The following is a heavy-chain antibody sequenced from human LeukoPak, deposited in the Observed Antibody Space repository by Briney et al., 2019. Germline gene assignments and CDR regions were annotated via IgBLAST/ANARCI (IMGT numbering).Heavy chain of an antibody. CDR1: GYTFTGYY. J-gene: IGHJ4*02. V-gene: IGHV1-2*02. CDR3: ARAYITMVRGVSETPGY. Sequence: GASVKVSCKASGYTFTGYYMHWARQAPGQGLEWMGWINPNSGGTNYAQKFQGRVTMTRDTSISTAYMELSRLRSDDTAVYYCARAYITMVRGVSETPGYWGQGTLVTVSS. CDR2: INPNSGGT. D-gene: IGHD3-10*01.